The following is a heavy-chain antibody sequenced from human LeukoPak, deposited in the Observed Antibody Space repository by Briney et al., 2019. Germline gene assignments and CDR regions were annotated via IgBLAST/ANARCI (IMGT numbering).Heavy chain of an antibody. Sequence: ASVTVSCTASGYTFTSYGISWVRQAPGQGLEWMGWISAYNGNTNYAQKLQGRVTMTTDTSTSTAYMELRSLRSDDTAVYYCAREIAARLIDYWGQGTLVTVSS. D-gene: IGHD6-6*01. V-gene: IGHV1-18*01. J-gene: IGHJ4*02. CDR1: GYTFTSYG. CDR2: ISAYNGNT. CDR3: AREIAARLIDY.